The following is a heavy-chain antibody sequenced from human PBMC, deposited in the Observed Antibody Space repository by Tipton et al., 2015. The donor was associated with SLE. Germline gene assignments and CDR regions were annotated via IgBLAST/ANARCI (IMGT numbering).Heavy chain of an antibody. CDR1: GGSVSSGYYY. Sequence: TLSLTCTVSGGSVSSGYYYWSWVRQPPGKGLEYIGYIYYSGSTDYNPSLKSRVTISVDTSKNQFSLKLSSVTAADTAVYYCARDRPYYGDYPWYFDYWGQGTLVTVSS. CDR2: IYYSGST. J-gene: IGHJ4*02. D-gene: IGHD4-17*01. V-gene: IGHV4-61*01. CDR3: ARDRPYYGDYPWYFDY.